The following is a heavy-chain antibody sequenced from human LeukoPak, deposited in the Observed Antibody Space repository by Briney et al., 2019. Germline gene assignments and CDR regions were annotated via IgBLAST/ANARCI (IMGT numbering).Heavy chain of an antibody. J-gene: IGHJ4*02. V-gene: IGHV3-66*02. CDR1: GFTVSSNY. Sequence: LGGSLRLSCAASGFTVSSNYMSWVRQAPGKGLEWVSVIYSGGSTYYADSVKGRFTISRDNSNNTLYLQMNSLRAEDTAVYYCARGEYQLPQGNWGQGTLVTASS. CDR2: IYSGGST. D-gene: IGHD2-2*01. CDR3: ARGEYQLPQGN.